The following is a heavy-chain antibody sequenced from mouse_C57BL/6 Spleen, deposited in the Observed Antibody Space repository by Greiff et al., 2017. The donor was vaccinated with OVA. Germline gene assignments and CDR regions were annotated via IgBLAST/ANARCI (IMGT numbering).Heavy chain of an antibody. Sequence: QVTLKVCGPGILQSSQTLSLTCSFSGFSLSTSGMGVSWIRQPSGKGLEWLARIYWDDDTPYNPSLKSRLTISKDTSRNQVFLKITSVDTADTATYYCARSPYDYDDGSYARDYWGQGTSVTVSS. V-gene: IGHV8-12*01. D-gene: IGHD2-4*01. CDR1: GFSLSTSGMG. CDR2: IYWDDDT. J-gene: IGHJ4*01. CDR3: ARSPYDYDDGSYARDY.